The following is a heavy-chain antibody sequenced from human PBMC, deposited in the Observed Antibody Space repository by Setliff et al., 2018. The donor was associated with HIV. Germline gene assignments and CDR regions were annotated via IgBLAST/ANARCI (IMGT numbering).Heavy chain of an antibody. D-gene: IGHD6-13*01. V-gene: IGHV3-74*01. CDR3: ARVSCSSWYSIPLYYYYSMDV. J-gene: IGHJ6*03. CDR2: INSDGSST. CDR1: GFTFSSYW. Sequence: GGSLRLSCAASGFTFSSYWMHWVRQAPGKGLVWVSRINSDGSSTSYADSVKGRFTISRDNAKNTLYLQMNSLRAADTAVYYCARVSCSSWYSIPLYYYYSMDVWGKGTTVTVSS.